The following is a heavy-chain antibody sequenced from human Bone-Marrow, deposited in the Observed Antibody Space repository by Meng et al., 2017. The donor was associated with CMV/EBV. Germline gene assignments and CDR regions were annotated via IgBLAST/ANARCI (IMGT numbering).Heavy chain of an antibody. D-gene: IGHD4-11*01. CDR3: ARGDVTTRGN. CDR1: GGSISSYY. Sequence: ESLKISCTVSGGSISSYYWNWIRQPPGKGLEWIGYIYYSGSAIYNPSLKSRVTISVDTSQNLFYLRLRSVTTADTAVYYCARGDVTTRGNWGQGTLVTVSS. CDR2: IYYSGSA. V-gene: IGHV4-59*01. J-gene: IGHJ4*02.